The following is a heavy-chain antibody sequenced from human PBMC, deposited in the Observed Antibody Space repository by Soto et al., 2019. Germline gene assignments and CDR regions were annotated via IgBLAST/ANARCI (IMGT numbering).Heavy chain of an antibody. D-gene: IGHD2-21*02. CDR3: ASNEYCGGDCYSAPLDY. J-gene: IGHJ4*02. V-gene: IGHV4-59*01. CDR2: IYYSGST. CDR1: GGSISSYY. Sequence: PSGTLSLTCTVSGGSISSYYCSWIRQPPGKGLERIGYIYYSGSTNYSPSLKSRVTISVDTSKNQFSLKLSSVTAADTAVYDCASNEYCGGDCYSAPLDYWGQGTLVTVSS.